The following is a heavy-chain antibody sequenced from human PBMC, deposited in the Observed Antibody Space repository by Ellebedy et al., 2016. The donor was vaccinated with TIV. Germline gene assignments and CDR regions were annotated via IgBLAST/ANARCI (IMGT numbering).Heavy chain of an antibody. V-gene: IGHV5-51*01. CDR2: IYPGDSDV. CDR1: GFLFSNYW. D-gene: IGHD5-18*01. Sequence: KVSCKGSGFLFSNYWIGWVRQMPGKGLEWMGIIYPGDSDVRYSPSVQGQVTISVDKSISTAYLQWSSLRASDTAMYYCARLGGRYGSYLDFWGQGTLVTVSS. J-gene: IGHJ4*02. CDR3: ARLGGRYGSYLDF.